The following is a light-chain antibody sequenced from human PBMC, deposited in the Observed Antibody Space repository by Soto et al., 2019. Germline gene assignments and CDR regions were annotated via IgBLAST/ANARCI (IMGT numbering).Light chain of an antibody. J-gene: IGKJ1*01. V-gene: IGKV2-28*01. Sequence: DIVMTQSPLSLPVTTGEPASISCSSSQSLLQSNGYNYLDWYLQKPGQSPQLLIFFGSYRASGVPDRFSGSVSGTDFTLKIRSVEAEDVGIYYCMQSQQTPPTFGQGTKV. CDR1: QSLLQSNGYNY. CDR3: MQSQQTPPT. CDR2: FGS.